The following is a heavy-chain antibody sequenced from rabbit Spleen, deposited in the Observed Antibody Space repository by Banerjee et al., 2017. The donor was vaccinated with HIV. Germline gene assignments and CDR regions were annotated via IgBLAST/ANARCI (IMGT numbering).Heavy chain of an antibody. CDR2: IKTGSSGST. CDR1: GFTLSSYV. CDR3: ARDDVGSSYFFKL. J-gene: IGHJ4*01. Sequence: QEQLVESGGGLVQPEGSLTLTCTASGFTLSSYVMCWVRQAPGKGLEWIGCIKTGSSGSTYYASWVNGRFTISKTSSTTATLQMTSLTAADTATYFCARDDVGSSYFFKLWGPGTLVTVS. D-gene: IGHD8-1*01. V-gene: IGHV1S45*01.